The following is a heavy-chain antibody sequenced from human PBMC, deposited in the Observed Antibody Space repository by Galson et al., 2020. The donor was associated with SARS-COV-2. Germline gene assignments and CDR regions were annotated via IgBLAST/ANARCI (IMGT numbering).Heavy chain of an antibody. CDR2: IYPGDSDT. Sequence: KIGESLKISCKGSGYSFTSYWIGWGRQMPGKGLEWMGIIYPGDSDTRYSPSFQGQVTISADKSISTAFLQWSSLKASDTAMYYCASVLHCDSSGFDAFDIWGQGTMVTVSS. D-gene: IGHD3-22*01. CDR3: ASVLHCDSSGFDAFDI. J-gene: IGHJ3*02. CDR1: GYSFTSYW. V-gene: IGHV5-51*01.